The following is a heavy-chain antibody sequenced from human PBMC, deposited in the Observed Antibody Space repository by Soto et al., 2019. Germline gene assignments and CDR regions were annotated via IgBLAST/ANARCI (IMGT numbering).Heavy chain of an antibody. J-gene: IGHJ3*02. D-gene: IGHD2-15*01. CDR2: IYYSGST. V-gene: IGHV4-59*01. CDR3: ARMEEVVVAATGAFDI. Sequence: QVQLQESGPGLVKPSETLSLTCTVSGGSISSYYWSWIRQPPGKGLEWIGYIYYSGSTNYNPSLKSRVTISXXTXKXXFSLKLSSVTAADTAVYYCARMEEVVVAATGAFDIWGQGTMVTVSS. CDR1: GGSISSYY.